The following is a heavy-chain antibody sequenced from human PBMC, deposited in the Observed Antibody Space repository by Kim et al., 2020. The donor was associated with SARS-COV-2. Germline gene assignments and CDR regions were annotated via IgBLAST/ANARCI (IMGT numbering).Heavy chain of an antibody. Sequence: GGSLRLSCAASGFTFSSHAMSWVRQAPGKGLEWVSGISGSGASTYYTDSVKGQFSISRDNSKSTLYLQMNSLRAEDTAVYYCAKAAQYTSSWYADWGQGT. CDR3: AKAAQYTSSWYAD. CDR1: GFTFSSHA. CDR2: ISGSGAST. D-gene: IGHD6-13*01. V-gene: IGHV3-23*01. J-gene: IGHJ4*02.